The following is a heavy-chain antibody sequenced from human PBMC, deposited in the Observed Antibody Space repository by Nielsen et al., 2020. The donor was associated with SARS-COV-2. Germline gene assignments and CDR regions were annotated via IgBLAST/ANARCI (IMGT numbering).Heavy chain of an antibody. CDR3: ARDDGSGSYALDY. V-gene: IGHV3-21*01. J-gene: IGHJ4*02. CDR1: GFTFSSYS. Sequence: GESLKISCAASGFTFSSYSMNWVRQAPGKGLEWVSSISSSSYIYYADSVKGRFTISRDNAKNSLYLQMNSLRAEDTAVYYCARDDGSGSYALDYWGQGTLVTVSS. D-gene: IGHD3-10*01. CDR2: ISSSSYI.